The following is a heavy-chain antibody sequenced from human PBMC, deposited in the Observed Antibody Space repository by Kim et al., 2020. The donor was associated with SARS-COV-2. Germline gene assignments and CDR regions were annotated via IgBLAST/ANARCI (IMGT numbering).Heavy chain of an antibody. V-gene: IGHV3-53*01. CDR2: GGST. J-gene: IGHJ4*02. Sequence: GGSTYYADSVKGRFTISRDNSKNTLYLQMNSLRAEDTAVYYCARDRDDYWGQGTLVTVSS. CDR3: ARDRDDY.